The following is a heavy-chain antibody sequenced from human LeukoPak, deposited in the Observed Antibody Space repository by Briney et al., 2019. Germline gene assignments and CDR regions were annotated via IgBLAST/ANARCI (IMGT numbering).Heavy chain of an antibody. D-gene: IGHD3-22*01. V-gene: IGHV4-30-4*01. CDR3: ARDALITMIVSDDAFDM. CDR1: GGSISSGDYY. J-gene: IGHJ3*02. CDR2: IYYSGST. Sequence: PSETLSLTCTVSGGSISSGDYYWSRIRQPPGKGLEWIGYIYYSGSTSYNPSLKSRVTISVDTSKNQFSLKLSSVTAADTAVYYCARDALITMIVSDDAFDMWGQGTMVTVSS.